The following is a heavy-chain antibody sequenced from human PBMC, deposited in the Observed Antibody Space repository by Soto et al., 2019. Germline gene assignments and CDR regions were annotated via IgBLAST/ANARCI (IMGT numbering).Heavy chain of an antibody. J-gene: IGHJ4*02. Sequence: SETLSLTCTVSGGSFKGGSYSWSWIRQPPGKGLEWIGYVYHTGRTSYNPSLKSRVSISMDTSKNQFSLNLDSVTAADTAVYFCARDFAYFDSWGQGTLVTVSS. CDR2: VYHTGRT. D-gene: IGHD3-3*01. V-gene: IGHV4-61*01. CDR1: GGSFKGGSYS. CDR3: ARDFAYFDS.